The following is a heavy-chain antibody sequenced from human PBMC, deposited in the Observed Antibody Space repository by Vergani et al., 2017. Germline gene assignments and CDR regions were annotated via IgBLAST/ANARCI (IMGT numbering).Heavy chain of an antibody. J-gene: IGHJ4*02. D-gene: IGHD3-3*01. CDR3: ARDMRFLEWLLHDY. Sequence: EVQLVESGGGLVKPGGSLRLSCAASGFTFSSYSMNWVRQAPGKGLEWVSSISSSSSYIYYADSVKGRFTISRDNAKNSLYLQMNSLRAEDTAVYYCARDMRFLEWLLHDYWGQGTLVTVSS. V-gene: IGHV3-21*01. CDR1: GFTFSSYS. CDR2: ISSSSSYI.